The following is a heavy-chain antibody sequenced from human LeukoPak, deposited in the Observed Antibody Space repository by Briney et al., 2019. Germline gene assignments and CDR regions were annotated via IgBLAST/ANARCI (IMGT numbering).Heavy chain of an antibody. CDR2: IYPSGST. CDR3: AKDMGLAGTADY. D-gene: IGHD6-13*01. V-gene: IGHV3-66*03. Sequence: GGSLRLSCVVSGFSVSTNYMSWVRQAPGKGLEWVSLIYPSGSTYYADSVKGRFTISKDNFQNTVYLQMNSLRAEDTAVYYCAKDMGLAGTADYWGQGTLVTVSS. CDR1: GFSVSTNY. J-gene: IGHJ4*02.